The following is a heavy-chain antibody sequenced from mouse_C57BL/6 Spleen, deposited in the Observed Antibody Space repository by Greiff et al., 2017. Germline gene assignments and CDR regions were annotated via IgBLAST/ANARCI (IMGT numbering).Heavy chain of an antibody. J-gene: IGHJ2*01. Sequence: QVQLKQSGAELVRPGASVTLSCKASGYTFTDYEMHWVKQTPVHGLEWIGAIDPETGGTAYNQKFKGKAILTADKSSSTAYMELRSLTSEDSAVYYCTITTVVATGGGYFDYWGQGTTLTVSS. D-gene: IGHD1-1*01. CDR1: GYTFTDYE. CDR3: TITTVVATGGGYFDY. V-gene: IGHV1-15*01. CDR2: IDPETGGT.